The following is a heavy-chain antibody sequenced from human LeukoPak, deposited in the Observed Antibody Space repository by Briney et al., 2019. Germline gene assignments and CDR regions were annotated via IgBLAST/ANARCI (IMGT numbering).Heavy chain of an antibody. CDR3: ARSQSSSLIDY. D-gene: IGHD6-13*01. V-gene: IGHV3-33*01. CDR1: GFSLSAYG. Sequence: PGGSLRLSCAASGFSLSAYGVHWARQAPGKGLEWVAVIWYDGTSKDYADSVKGRFTFSRDNSKNTLYLQMNSLTVEDTAVYYCARSQSSSLIDYWGQGTLVTVSS. CDR2: IWYDGTSK. J-gene: IGHJ4*02.